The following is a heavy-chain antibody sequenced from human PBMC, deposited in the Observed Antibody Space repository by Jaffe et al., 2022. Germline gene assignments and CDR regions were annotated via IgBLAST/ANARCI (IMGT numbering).Heavy chain of an antibody. J-gene: IGHJ6*03. V-gene: IGHV5-51*01. D-gene: IGHD4-17*01. CDR2: IYPGDSDT. Sequence: EVQLVQSGAEVKKPGESLKISCKGSGYSFTSYWIGWVRQMPGKGLEWMGIIYPGDSDTRYSPSFQGQVTISADKSISTAYLQWSSLKASDTAMYYCARHPLDGDYKGKNYYYYYMDVWGKGTTVTVSS. CDR1: GYSFTSYW. CDR3: ARHPLDGDYKGKNYYYYYMDV.